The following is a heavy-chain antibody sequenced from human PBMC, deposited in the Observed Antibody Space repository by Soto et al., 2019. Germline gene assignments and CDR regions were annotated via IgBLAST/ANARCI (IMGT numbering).Heavy chain of an antibody. Sequence: QVQLVQSGAEVKKPGSSVKVSCKASGGTFSNYGISWVRQAPGQGLEWMGGIIPIHGTTNYAQKFQDRLTTTADEFTSTVYVELSSLRSEDTAVYDCARDYGSHPNWFDPWGQGTLVTVSS. CDR1: GGTFSNYG. J-gene: IGHJ5*02. CDR2: IIPIHGTT. V-gene: IGHV1-69*01. CDR3: ARDYGSHPNWFDP. D-gene: IGHD1-26*01.